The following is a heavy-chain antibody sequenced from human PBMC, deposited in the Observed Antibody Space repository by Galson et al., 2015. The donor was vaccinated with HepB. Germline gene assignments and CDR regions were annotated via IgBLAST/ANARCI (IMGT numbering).Heavy chain of an antibody. CDR3: ATVPLTGDYVDYYYNYMDV. V-gene: IGHV1-69*13. CDR1: GGTFSSSA. CDR2: IIAIFGRA. Sequence: SVKVSCKASGGTFSSSAISWVRQAPGQGLEWMGGIIAIFGRANYAQKFQGRVTITADESTSTAYMELSSLTSEDTAVYYCATVPLTGDYVDYYYNYMDVWGKGTTVTVSS. J-gene: IGHJ6*03. D-gene: IGHD4-17*01.